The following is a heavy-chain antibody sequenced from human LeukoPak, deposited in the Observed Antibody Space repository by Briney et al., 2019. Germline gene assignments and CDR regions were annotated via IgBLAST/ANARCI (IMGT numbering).Heavy chain of an antibody. J-gene: IGHJ4*02. CDR3: ARASDYYDSSGLPDY. D-gene: IGHD3-22*01. CDR2: ISSSSSTI. Sequence: PGGSLRLSCAASGFTFSSYSMNWVRQAPGKGLEWVSYISSSSSTIYYADSVKGRFTISRDNAKNSLYLQMNSRRAEDTAVYYCARASDYYDSSGLPDYWGQGTLVTVSS. CDR1: GFTFSSYS. V-gene: IGHV3-48*01.